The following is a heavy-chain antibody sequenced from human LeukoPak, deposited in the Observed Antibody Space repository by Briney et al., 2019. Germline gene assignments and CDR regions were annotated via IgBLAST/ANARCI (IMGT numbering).Heavy chain of an antibody. CDR2: IYDSGST. Sequence: SETLSLTCTVSGGSISSYYWSWIRQPPGKGLEWIGYIYDSGSTNYNPSLKSRVTISVDTSKNQFSLKLSSVTAADTAVYYCARGPSRGIVVPGAFDIWGQGTMVTVSS. CDR1: GGSISSYY. J-gene: IGHJ3*02. D-gene: IGHD2-2*01. CDR3: ARGPSRGIVVPGAFDI. V-gene: IGHV4-59*01.